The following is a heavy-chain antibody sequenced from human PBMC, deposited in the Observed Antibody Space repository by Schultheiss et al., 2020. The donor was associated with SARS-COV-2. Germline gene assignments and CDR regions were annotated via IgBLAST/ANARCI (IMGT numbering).Heavy chain of an antibody. CDR1: GFSLSTSGMC. V-gene: IGHV4-30-2*01. CDR3: ASGGYSGYGY. D-gene: IGHD5-12*01. CDR2: INHSGST. Sequence: LVKPTQTLTLTCTFSGFSLSTSGMCVSWIRQPPGKALEWIGEINHSGSTNYNPSLKSRVTISVDTSKNQFSLKLSSVTAADTAVYYCASGGYSGYGYWGQGTLVTVSS. J-gene: IGHJ4*02.